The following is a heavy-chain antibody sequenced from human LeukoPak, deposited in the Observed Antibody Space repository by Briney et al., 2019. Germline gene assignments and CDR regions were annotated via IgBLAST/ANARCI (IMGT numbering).Heavy chain of an antibody. CDR1: GGSISSYY. J-gene: IGHJ3*02. D-gene: IGHD1-26*01. V-gene: IGHV4-59*01. CDR3: ARVGIRQGAFDI. Sequence: SETLSLTCTVSGGSISSYYWSWIRQPPGKGLEWIGYIYYSGSTNYNPSLKSRVTISIDTSKNQFSLKLSSVTAADTAVYYCARVGIRQGAFDIWGQGTMVTVSS. CDR2: IYYSGST.